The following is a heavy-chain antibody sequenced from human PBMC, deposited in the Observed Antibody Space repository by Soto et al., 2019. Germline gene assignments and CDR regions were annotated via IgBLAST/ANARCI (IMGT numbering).Heavy chain of an antibody. CDR1: GFTFSSYS. Sequence: GGSLRLSCAASGFTFSSYSMNWVRQAPGKGLEWVSSISSSSSYIYYADSVKGRFTISRDNAKNSLYLQMNSLRAEDTAVYYCARTMGVRGVVVVAATRYYYYYMDVWGKGTTVTVSS. CDR3: ARTMGVRGVVVVAATRYYYYYMDV. D-gene: IGHD2-15*01. V-gene: IGHV3-21*01. CDR2: ISSSSSYI. J-gene: IGHJ6*03.